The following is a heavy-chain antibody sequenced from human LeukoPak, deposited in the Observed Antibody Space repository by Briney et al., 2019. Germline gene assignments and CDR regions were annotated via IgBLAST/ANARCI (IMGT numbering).Heavy chain of an antibody. CDR1: GFTFSSYW. D-gene: IGHD3-10*01. V-gene: IGHV3-7*01. Sequence: GGSLRLSCAASGFTFSSYWMSWVRQAPGKGLEWVANIKKDGGEKYYVDSVKGRFTISRDNAKKSLYLQMNSLGAEDTAVYYCVRGGYSSFDYWGQGTLVTVSS. J-gene: IGHJ4*02. CDR3: VRGGYSSFDY. CDR2: IKKDGGEK.